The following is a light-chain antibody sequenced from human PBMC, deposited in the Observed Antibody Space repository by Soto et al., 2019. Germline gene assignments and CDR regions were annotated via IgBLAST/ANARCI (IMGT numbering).Light chain of an antibody. CDR1: SSDVGYYNY. CDR2: EVS. CDR3: SSFTTSSTLV. J-gene: IGLJ1*01. V-gene: IGLV2-14*01. Sequence: QSSLTQPASVSGSPGQSITISCTGTSSDVGYYNYVSWYQQHPGKAPKLMIYEVSNRPSGVSNRFSGSKSANTASLTISGLQAEDEGDYYCSSFTTSSTLVFGTGTKVTVL.